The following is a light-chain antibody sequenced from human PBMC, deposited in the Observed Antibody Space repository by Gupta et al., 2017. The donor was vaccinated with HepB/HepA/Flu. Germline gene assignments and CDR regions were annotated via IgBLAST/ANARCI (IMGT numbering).Light chain of an antibody. Sequence: DIVVTQSPLSLPVTPGEPASLSCSSTQRLLHSNGYNYLEWYLQKPGQSPQLVFYLGSNRAAGVPERFRGSGSGADFTLEISRVEAEDVGVYYCMQDRKTPLFGGGTKVEIK. CDR1: QRLLHSNGYNY. J-gene: IGKJ4*01. V-gene: IGKV2-28*01. CDR3: MQDRKTPL. CDR2: LGS.